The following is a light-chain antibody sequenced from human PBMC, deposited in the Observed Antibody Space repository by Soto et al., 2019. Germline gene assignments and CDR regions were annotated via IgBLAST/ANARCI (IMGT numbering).Light chain of an antibody. J-gene: IGKJ1*01. CDR3: QPYNNWPPT. V-gene: IGKV3-15*01. CDR1: QSVSSN. CDR2: GAS. Sequence: EIVMTQSPATLSVSPGERATLSCRASQSVSSNLAWYQQKPCQAPRLLIYGASTRATGIPARFSGSGSGTEFTLTISSLQSEDFAVYYCQPYNNWPPTFGQGTKVEIK.